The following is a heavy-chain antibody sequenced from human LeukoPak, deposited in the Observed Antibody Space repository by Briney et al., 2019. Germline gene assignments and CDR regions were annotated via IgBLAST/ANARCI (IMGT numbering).Heavy chain of an antibody. CDR1: GGSFSGYY. Sequence: SETLSLTCAVYGGSFSGYYWSWIRQPPRKGLEWIGEINHSGSTNYNPSLKSRVTISVDTSKNQFSLKLSSVTAADTAVYYCAVRYFDWLLFNYFDYWGQGTLVTVSS. J-gene: IGHJ4*02. V-gene: IGHV4-34*01. CDR3: AVRYFDWLLFNYFDY. D-gene: IGHD3-9*01. CDR2: INHSGST.